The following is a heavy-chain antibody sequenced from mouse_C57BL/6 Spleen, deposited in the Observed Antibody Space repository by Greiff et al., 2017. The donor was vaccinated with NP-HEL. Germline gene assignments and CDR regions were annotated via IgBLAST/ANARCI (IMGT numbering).Heavy chain of an antibody. Sequence: QVHVKQPGAELVLPGASVKLSCKASGYTFTSYWMHWVKQRPGQGLEWIGEIDPSASYTNYNQKFKGKSTLTVDKSSSTAYMQLSSLTSEDSAVYYCARWGPLYGGDYWGQGTTLTVSS. D-gene: IGHD1-1*01. CDR3: ARWGPLYGGDY. V-gene: IGHV1-69*01. CDR1: GYTFTSYW. CDR2: IDPSASYT. J-gene: IGHJ2*01.